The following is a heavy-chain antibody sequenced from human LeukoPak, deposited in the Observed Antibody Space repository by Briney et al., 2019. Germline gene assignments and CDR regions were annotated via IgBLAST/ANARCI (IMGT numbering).Heavy chain of an antibody. CDR1: GGSISSSNW. D-gene: IGHD3-10*01. CDR2: IYHSGST. J-gene: IGHJ4*02. CDR3: ARYGSGSYRYYFDY. V-gene: IGHV4-4*02. Sequence: SGTLSLTCAVSGGSISSSNWWSWVRQPPGKGLEWIGEIYHSGSTNYNPSLKSRVTIPVDKSKNQFSLKLSSVTAADTAVYYCARYGSGSYRYYFDYWGQGTLVTVSS.